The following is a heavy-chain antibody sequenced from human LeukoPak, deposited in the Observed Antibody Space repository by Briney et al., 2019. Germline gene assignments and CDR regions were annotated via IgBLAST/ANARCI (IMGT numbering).Heavy chain of an antibody. CDR1: GDSISSGSYY. V-gene: IGHV4-61*02. D-gene: IGHD2-2*01. Sequence: SETLSLTCTVSGDSISSGSYYWSWIRQPAGKGLEWIGRIYTSGSTNYNPSLKSRVTISVDTSKNQFSLKLSSVTAADTAVYYCARGVVVPAAMGTVWFDPWGQGTLVTVSS. CDR2: IYTSGST. CDR3: ARGVVVPAAMGTVWFDP. J-gene: IGHJ5*02.